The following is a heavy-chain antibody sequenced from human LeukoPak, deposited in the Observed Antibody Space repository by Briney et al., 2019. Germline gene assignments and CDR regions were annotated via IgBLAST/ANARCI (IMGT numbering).Heavy chain of an antibody. CDR1: GFTFSAYN. D-gene: IGHD6-6*01. J-gene: IGHJ4*02. V-gene: IGHV3-21*01. CDR2: ISGSSSYI. Sequence: GGSLRLSCAASGFTFSAYNMNWVRQAPGKGLEWVSSISGSSSYIYYADSVRGRFTISRDNAKNSLYLQMDSLRAEDTAVYFCAYAAQIDYCGQGTLVTVSS. CDR3: AYAAQIDY.